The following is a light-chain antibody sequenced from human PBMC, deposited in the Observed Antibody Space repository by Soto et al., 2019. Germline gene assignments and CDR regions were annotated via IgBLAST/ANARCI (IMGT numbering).Light chain of an antibody. V-gene: IGKV3-15*01. J-gene: IGKJ1*01. CDR2: GAS. CDR1: QSITSN. CDR3: HQYRT. Sequence: EIVMTQSPATLSVSPGERSTLSCRASQSITSNLAWYQQKPGQAPRLLIYGASTRATGIPARFSGSGSGTDFTITISSLQAEDFAVYYCHQYRTFGKGTKVEFK.